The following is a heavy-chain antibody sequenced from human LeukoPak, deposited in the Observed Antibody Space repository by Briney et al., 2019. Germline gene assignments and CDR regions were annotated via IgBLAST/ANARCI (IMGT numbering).Heavy chain of an antibody. Sequence: SQTLSLTCAISGDSVSINRAGWNWIRQSPSRGLEGLGRTYYRSKWYDGYAVSVKSRITINPATSTNQFSLQLNSVTPEDTAVYYCARGDWISGFDTWGQGTLVTVSS. D-gene: IGHD3/OR15-3a*01. CDR3: ARGDWISGFDT. J-gene: IGHJ5*02. CDR2: TYYRSKWYD. V-gene: IGHV6-1*01. CDR1: GDSVSINRAG.